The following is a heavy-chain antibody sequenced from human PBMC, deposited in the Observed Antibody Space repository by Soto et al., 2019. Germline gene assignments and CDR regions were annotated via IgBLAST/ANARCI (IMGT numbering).Heavy chain of an antibody. CDR3: AKAHGGAKADYYFDY. V-gene: IGHV3-23*01. Sequence: GGSLRLSCEASEFTFSSYAMSWFRQAPGKGLEWVSAISGSGGSTYYADSVKGRFTISRDNSKNTLYLQMNSLRAEDTAVYYCAKAHGGAKADYYFDYWGQGTLVTVSS. J-gene: IGHJ4*02. CDR1: EFTFSSYA. CDR2: ISGSGGST. D-gene: IGHD1-26*01.